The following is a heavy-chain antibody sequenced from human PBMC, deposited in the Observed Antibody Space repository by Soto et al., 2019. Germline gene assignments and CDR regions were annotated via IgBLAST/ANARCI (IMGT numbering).Heavy chain of an antibody. CDR2: INPSGGST. CDR1: GYTFTSYY. J-gene: IGHJ6*02. D-gene: IGHD1-26*01. Sequence: ASVKVSCKASGYTFTSYYMHWVRQAPGQGLEWMGIINPSGGSTSYAQKFQGRVTMTRDTSTSTVYMELSSLRSEDTAVYYCARELWELDPHYYYYYGMDVWGQGTTVTVSS. V-gene: IGHV1-46*01. CDR3: ARELWELDPHYYYYYGMDV.